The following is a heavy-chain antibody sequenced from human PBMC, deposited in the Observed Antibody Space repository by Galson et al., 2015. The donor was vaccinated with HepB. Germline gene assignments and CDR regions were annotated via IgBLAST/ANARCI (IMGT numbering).Heavy chain of an antibody. CDR3: ARSRGWFSGWFDP. CDR1: GYIFTNYW. J-gene: IGHJ5*02. CDR2: IYPGDSDT. D-gene: IGHD6-19*01. V-gene: IGHV5-51*01. Sequence: QSGAEVTKPGESLKISCKGSGYIFTNYWIGWVRQMPGKGLQWMGIIYPGDSDTRYSPSFQGQVTISADKSINTAYLQWSSLKASDTAMYYCARSRGWFSGWFDPWGQGTLVSVSS.